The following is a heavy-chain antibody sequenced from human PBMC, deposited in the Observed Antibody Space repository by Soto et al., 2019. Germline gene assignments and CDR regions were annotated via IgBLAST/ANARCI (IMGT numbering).Heavy chain of an antibody. V-gene: IGHV3-30-3*01. CDR2: ISYDGSNK. CDR1: GFTFSSYA. J-gene: IGHJ4*02. CDR3: ARSSRWYYFDS. Sequence: QVQLVESGGGVVQPGRSLRLSCAASGFTFSSYAMHWVRQAPGKGLEWVAVISYDGSNKYYADSVKGRFTISRDNSKNAQYLQMNSLRAEGTAGYYCARSSRWYYFDSWGRGPLVPVSS. D-gene: IGHD6-19*01.